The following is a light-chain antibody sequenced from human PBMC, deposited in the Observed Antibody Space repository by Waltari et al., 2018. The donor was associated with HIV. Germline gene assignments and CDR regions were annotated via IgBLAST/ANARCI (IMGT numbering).Light chain of an antibody. CDR2: SNN. Sequence: QSVLPQPPSASGPPGQGVTISCSGSNSNIGRTTVNWYQQRPGTAPKLLISSNNQRPSGVPDRFSGSKSGTSASLAISGLQSEDEADYYCAAWDDNLNGPVFGGGTKLTVL. CDR1: NSNIGRTT. CDR3: AAWDDNLNGPV. J-gene: IGLJ2*01. V-gene: IGLV1-44*01.